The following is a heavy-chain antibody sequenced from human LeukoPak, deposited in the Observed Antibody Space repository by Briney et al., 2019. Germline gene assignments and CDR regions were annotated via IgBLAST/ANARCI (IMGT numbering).Heavy chain of an antibody. CDR2: IYYTGTT. D-gene: IGHD2-15*01. Sequence: SETLSLTCTVSGGSISSYYWSWIRQPPGKGLEWIGYIYYTGTTNYNPSLESRATISVDTSKNQFSLKLSSVTAADTAVYYCARGGWRLDYWGQGTLVTVSS. CDR1: GGSISSYY. V-gene: IGHV4-59*01. J-gene: IGHJ4*02. CDR3: ARGGWRLDY.